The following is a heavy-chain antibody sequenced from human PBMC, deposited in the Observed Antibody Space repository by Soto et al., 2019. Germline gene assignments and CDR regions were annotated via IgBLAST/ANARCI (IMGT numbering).Heavy chain of an antibody. Sequence: ASVKVSCKASGYIFTDYYIHWVRQAPGQGLEWMGWINPNSDDTRYAQKFRGRVTVTMDTSISTAYMDLSRLTSDDTAVYYCARDSAAGAGIGWDYWGQGTLVTVSS. CDR3: ARDSAAGAGIGWDY. CDR1: GYIFTDYY. CDR2: INPNSDDT. J-gene: IGHJ4*01. V-gene: IGHV1-2*02. D-gene: IGHD6-13*01.